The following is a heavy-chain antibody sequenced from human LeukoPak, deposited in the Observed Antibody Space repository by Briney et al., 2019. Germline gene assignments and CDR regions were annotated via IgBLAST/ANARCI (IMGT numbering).Heavy chain of an antibody. CDR3: AKELRGGVFPDY. Sequence: GGSLRLSCAASGFTFSSFAMYWVRQAPGKGLECVALISSDGRNKYYTDSVKGRFTISRDTSKNTLYLQMNSLRAEDTSMYYCAKELRGGVFPDYWGQGTLVTVSS. D-gene: IGHD6-13*01. CDR1: GFTFSSFA. CDR2: ISSDGRNK. V-gene: IGHV3-30*18. J-gene: IGHJ4*02.